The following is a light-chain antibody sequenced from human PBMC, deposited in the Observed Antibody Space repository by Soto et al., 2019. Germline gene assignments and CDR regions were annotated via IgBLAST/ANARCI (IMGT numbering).Light chain of an antibody. Sequence: EIVMTQSPATLSLSRGERATLSCRASQSVSRNLAWYQQKLGQAPRLLIYGASSRATGIPDRFSGSGSGTDFTITISRLEPEDCAVYDCQQYGSSPWTFGQGTKVDIK. CDR2: GAS. V-gene: IGKV3-20*01. CDR3: QQYGSSPWT. J-gene: IGKJ1*01. CDR1: QSVSRN.